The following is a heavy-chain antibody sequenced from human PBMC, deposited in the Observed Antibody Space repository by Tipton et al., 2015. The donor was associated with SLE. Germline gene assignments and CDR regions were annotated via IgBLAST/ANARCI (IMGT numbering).Heavy chain of an antibody. Sequence: TLSLTCTVSGGSITSGTYYWSWIRKPAGRGLEWIGRMFTSGSTNYNPSLKSRVTISVGTSKNQFSLTLTSVTAADTAVYYCARTSGGSFYYFDYWGPGTLVTVSS. D-gene: IGHD1-26*01. J-gene: IGHJ4*02. CDR1: GGSITSGTYY. CDR3: ARTSGGSFYYFDY. V-gene: IGHV4-61*02. CDR2: MFTSGST.